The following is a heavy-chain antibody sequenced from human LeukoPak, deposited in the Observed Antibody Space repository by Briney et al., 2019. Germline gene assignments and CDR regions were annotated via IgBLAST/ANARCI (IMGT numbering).Heavy chain of an antibody. CDR2: IYNGGST. D-gene: IGHD3-22*01. CDR1: GGSIGSSSNY. CDR3: ATTYYYDSSGYRQKPHAFDI. V-gene: IGHV4-39*07. Sequence: PSETLSLTCTVSGGSIGSSSNYWGWIRQPPGKGLEWIGSIYNGGSTYYNPSLKSRVTLSIDTSKNQFSLKLSSVTAADTAVYYCATTYYYDSSGYRQKPHAFDIWGQGTMVTVSS. J-gene: IGHJ3*02.